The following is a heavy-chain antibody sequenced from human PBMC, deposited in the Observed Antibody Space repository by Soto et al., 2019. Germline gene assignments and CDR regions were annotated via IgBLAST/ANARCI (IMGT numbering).Heavy chain of an antibody. Sequence: QVQLVQSGAAVKKPGSSVKVSCKTSGGTFRTSAISWVRQAPGQGLEWMGGIMPVFPTPDYAQKFQGRVTITADESTSTAYMELSSFRSEDTAVYYCARDKDRQQLGGNYYYIMDVWGQGTTVTVSS. D-gene: IGHD3-3*02. V-gene: IGHV1-69*12. CDR3: ARDKDRQQLGGNYYYIMDV. J-gene: IGHJ6*01. CDR2: IMPVFPTP. CDR1: GGTFRTSA.